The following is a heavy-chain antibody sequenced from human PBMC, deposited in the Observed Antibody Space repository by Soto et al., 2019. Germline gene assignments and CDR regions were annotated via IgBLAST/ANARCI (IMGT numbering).Heavy chain of an antibody. V-gene: IGHV4-59*01. Sequence: SETLSLTCTVSGGSISSYYWSWIRQPPGKGLEWIGYIYYSGSTNYNPSLKSRVPISVDTSKTQFSLKLSSVTAADTAVYYCPRYSRRTMIARHGGNWLDPWGQGTLVTVGS. D-gene: IGHD3-22*01. J-gene: IGHJ5*02. CDR3: PRYSRRTMIARHGGNWLDP. CDR2: IYYSGST. CDR1: GGSISSYY.